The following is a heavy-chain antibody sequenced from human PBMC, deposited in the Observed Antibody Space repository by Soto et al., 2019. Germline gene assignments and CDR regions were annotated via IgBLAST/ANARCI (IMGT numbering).Heavy chain of an antibody. D-gene: IGHD6-19*01. V-gene: IGHV4-34*01. CDR2: INHSGST. J-gene: IGHJ3*02. Sequence: SQTLCLTCAFYGWSFSGYYWSLIRQPPGKGLEWIGEINHSGSTNYNPSLKSRVTISVDTSKNQFSLKLSSVTAADTAVYYCARAAGIAVARRAFDIWGQGTMVTVSS. CDR1: GWSFSGYY. CDR3: ARAAGIAVARRAFDI.